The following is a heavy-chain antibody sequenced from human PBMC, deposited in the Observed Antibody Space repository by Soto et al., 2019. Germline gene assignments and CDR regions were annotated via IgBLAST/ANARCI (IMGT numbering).Heavy chain of an antibody. D-gene: IGHD3-9*01. Sequence: SETRSLTCTVSGGSIGTYYWSWIRQPPGKGLEWIGYIYYRGNTDYNPSLKSRVTISLDTPKNQFSLKLSSVTAADTAVYYCARHPGYYDILTGCTTYYFDYWGQGILVTVS. J-gene: IGHJ4*02. CDR3: ARHPGYYDILTGCTTYYFDY. V-gene: IGHV4-59*08. CDR2: IYYRGNT. CDR1: GGSIGTYY.